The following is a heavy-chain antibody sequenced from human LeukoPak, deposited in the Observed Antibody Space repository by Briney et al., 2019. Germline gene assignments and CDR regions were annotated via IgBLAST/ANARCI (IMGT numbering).Heavy chain of an antibody. CDR2: INHSGST. V-gene: IGHV4-34*01. CDR3: ARAVSITMVRGVALPFDY. J-gene: IGHJ4*02. D-gene: IGHD3-10*01. Sequence: PSETLSLTCAVYGGSFSGYYWSWIRQPPGKGLEWIGEINHSGSTNYNPSHKSRVTISVDTSKNQFSLKLSSVTAADTAVYYCARAVSITMVRGVALPFDYWGQGTLVTVSS. CDR1: GGSFSGYY.